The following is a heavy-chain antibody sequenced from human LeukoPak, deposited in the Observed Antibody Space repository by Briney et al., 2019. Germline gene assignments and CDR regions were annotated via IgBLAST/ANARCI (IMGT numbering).Heavy chain of an antibody. D-gene: IGHD6-13*01. J-gene: IGHJ4*02. CDR2: IYSGGST. V-gene: IGHV3-53*04. CDR3: ARDTAAGTG. Sequence: MXWXRQAPGXGLEWVSVIYSGGSTYYADSVKGRFTISRHNSKNTLYLQMNSLRAEDTAVYYCARDTAAGTGWGQGTLVTVSS.